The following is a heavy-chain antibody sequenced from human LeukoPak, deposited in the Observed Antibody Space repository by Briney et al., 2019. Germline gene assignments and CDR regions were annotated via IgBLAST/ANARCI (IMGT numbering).Heavy chain of an antibody. CDR1: GGSINNSNFY. J-gene: IGHJ3*02. CDR2: VYYSGST. V-gene: IGHV4-39*01. CDR3: ARVDLGDAFDI. Sequence: PSETLSLTCTVSGGSINNSNFYWGWIRQPPGKGLEWIGNVYYSGSTYYSPSLKSRVTISVHTSKNQFSLKLSSVTAADTAVYYCARVDLGDAFDIWGQGTMVTVSS. D-gene: IGHD3-16*01.